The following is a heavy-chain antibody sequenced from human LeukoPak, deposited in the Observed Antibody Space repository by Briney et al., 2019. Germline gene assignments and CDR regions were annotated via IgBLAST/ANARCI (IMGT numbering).Heavy chain of an antibody. CDR3: ARDDPSMIAALHY. J-gene: IGHJ4*02. Sequence: PGGSLRLSCTASGFIFRNYAMAWVRQAPGKGLEWVSSIDGTSTNIYYADSVKGRFTISRDNAKDSVYLQMSSLRAEDTAVYYCARDDPSMIAALHYWGQGTLVTVSS. CDR1: GFIFRNYA. V-gene: IGHV3-21*01. CDR2: IDGTSTNI. D-gene: IGHD6-6*01.